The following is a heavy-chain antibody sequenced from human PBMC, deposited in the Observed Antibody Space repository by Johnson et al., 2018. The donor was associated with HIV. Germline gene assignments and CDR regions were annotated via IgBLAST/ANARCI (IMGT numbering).Heavy chain of an antibody. Sequence: VQLVESGGGLVQPGRSLRLSCAASGFTFDDYAMHWVRQAPGKGLEWVSGISWNSGSIGSADSVKGRFTISRDNAKNSLYLQMNSLRAEDTAVYYCARVYSSSSAHAFDIWGQGTMVTVSS. CDR3: ARVYSSSSAHAFDI. CDR1: GFTFDDYA. D-gene: IGHD6-6*01. CDR2: ISWNSGSI. V-gene: IGHV3-9*01. J-gene: IGHJ3*02.